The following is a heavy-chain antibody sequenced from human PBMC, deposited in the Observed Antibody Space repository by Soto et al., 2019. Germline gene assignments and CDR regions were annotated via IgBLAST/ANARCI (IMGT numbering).Heavy chain of an antibody. CDR3: ARDARGIAVAENYFDY. J-gene: IGHJ4*02. Sequence: ASVKVSCKASGYTFTGYYMHWVRQAPGQGLEWMGWINPNSGGTNYAQKFQGWVTMTRDTSISTAYMELSRLRSDDTAVYYCARDARGIAVAENYFDYWGQGTLVTVS. V-gene: IGHV1-2*04. D-gene: IGHD6-19*01. CDR1: GYTFTGYY. CDR2: INPNSGGT.